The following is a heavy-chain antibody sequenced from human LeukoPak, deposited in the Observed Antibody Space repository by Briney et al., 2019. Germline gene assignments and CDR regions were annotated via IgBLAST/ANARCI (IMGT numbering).Heavy chain of an antibody. Sequence: ASVKVSCKASGFTFTSSAMQWVRQAREQRLEWIGWIVVGSGNTNYAQKFQERVTITRDMSTSTAYMELSSLRSEDTAVYYCAADRYDSSGYYHFDYWGQGTLVTVSS. J-gene: IGHJ4*02. V-gene: IGHV1-58*02. CDR3: AADRYDSSGYYHFDY. CDR1: GFTFTSSA. D-gene: IGHD3-22*01. CDR2: IVVGSGNT.